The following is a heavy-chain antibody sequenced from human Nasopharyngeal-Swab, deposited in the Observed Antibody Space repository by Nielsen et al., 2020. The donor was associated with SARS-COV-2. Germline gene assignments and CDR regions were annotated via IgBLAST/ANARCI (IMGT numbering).Heavy chain of an antibody. V-gene: IGHV3-23*01. CDR2: IDAGGANT. D-gene: IGHD3-16*01. CDR1: GFTFSSYA. CDR3: AKGAGVWGSYIFDY. J-gene: IGHJ4*02. Sequence: GESLKISCAASGFTFSSYALTWVRQAPGKGLEWVSTIDAGGANTFYADFVKGRFTISRDNSKNTLYLQMNSLRAEDTAVYYCAKGAGVWGSYIFDYWGQGTLVTVSS.